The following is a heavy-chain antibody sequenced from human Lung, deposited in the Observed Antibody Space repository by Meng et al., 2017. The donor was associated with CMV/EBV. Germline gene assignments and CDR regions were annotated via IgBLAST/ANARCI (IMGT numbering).Heavy chain of an antibody. CDR1: GVSISSNIR. CDR2: IDDSGST. J-gene: IGHJ4*02. Sequence: VPLQGSGPGLVQPSGTLSLNCGVAGVSISSNIRWTWVRQPPGKGLEWIGDIDDSGSTNYNPSLNSRISISLDKSKNHFSLKVNSVTAADTAVYYCARGKQDAWELLAYWGQGALVTVSS. V-gene: IGHV4-4*02. D-gene: IGHD1-26*01. CDR3: ARGKQDAWELLAY.